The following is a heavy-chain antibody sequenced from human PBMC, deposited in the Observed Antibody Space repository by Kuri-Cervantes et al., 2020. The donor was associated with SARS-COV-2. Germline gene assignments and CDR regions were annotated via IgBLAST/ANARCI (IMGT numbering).Heavy chain of an antibody. J-gene: IGHJ4*02. V-gene: IGHV3-21*01. CDR1: GFTFSSYS. Sequence: GGSLRLSCAASGFTFSSYSMNWVRQAPGKGLEWVSSISSSSSYIYYADSVKGRFTISRDNTKNSLYLQMNSLRAEDTAVYYCARLFTGGPFGYWGQGTLVTVSS. CDR3: ARLFTGGPFGY. CDR2: ISSSSSYI. D-gene: IGHD3-10*01.